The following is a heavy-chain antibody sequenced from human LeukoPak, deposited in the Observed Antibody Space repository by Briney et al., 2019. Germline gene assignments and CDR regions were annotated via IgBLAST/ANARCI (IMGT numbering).Heavy chain of an antibody. J-gene: IGHJ5*02. Sequence: SETLSLTCTVSGGSISSYYWSWIRQPPGKGLEWIGEINHSGSTNYNPSLKSRVTISVDTSKNQFSLKLSSVTAADTAVYYCARGSNDYDFWSGYYPGNWFDPWGQGTLVTVSS. CDR1: GGSISSYY. V-gene: IGHV4-34*01. D-gene: IGHD3-3*01. CDR2: INHSGST. CDR3: ARGSNDYDFWSGYYPGNWFDP.